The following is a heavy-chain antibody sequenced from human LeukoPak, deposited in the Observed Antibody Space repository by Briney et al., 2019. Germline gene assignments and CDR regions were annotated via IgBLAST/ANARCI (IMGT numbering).Heavy chain of an antibody. Sequence: GGSLRLSCAASGFTFSSYSMNWVRQAPGKGLEWVSSISSSSSYIYYADSVKGRFTISRDNAKNSLYLQMNSLRAEDTAVYYCARIPGIAVAGGDAIGIWGQGTMVTVSS. CDR1: GFTFSSYS. CDR3: ARIPGIAVAGGDAIGI. CDR2: ISSSSSYI. J-gene: IGHJ3*02. D-gene: IGHD6-19*01. V-gene: IGHV3-21*01.